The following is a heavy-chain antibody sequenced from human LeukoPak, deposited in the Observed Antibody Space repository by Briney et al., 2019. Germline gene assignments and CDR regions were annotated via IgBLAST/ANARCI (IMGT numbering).Heavy chain of an antibody. V-gene: IGHV4-59*01. J-gene: IGHJ4*02. CDR2: IYYSGST. D-gene: IGHD6-19*01. CDR1: GGSISSYY. CDR3: ARALAVAGRFYFDY. Sequence: SETPSLTCTVSGGSISSYYWSWIRHPPGKGLEWIGYIYYSGSTNYNPSLKSRVTISVATSKNHFSLKLSSVTAAATAVYYCARALAVAGRFYFDYWGQGTLVTVSS.